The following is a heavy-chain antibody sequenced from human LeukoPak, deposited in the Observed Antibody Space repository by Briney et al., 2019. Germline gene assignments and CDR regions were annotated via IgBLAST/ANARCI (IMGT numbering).Heavy chain of an antibody. CDR3: ARVIFYYDSSGYYGQEYYYMDV. J-gene: IGHJ6*03. CDR1: XXTFTGYY. D-gene: IGHD3-22*01. Sequence: RAXXKVSCXXSXXTFTGYYMHWVRQAPGQGLEWMGWINPNSGGTNYAQKFQGRVTMTRDTSISTAYMELSRLRSDDTAVYYCARVIFYYDSSGYYGQEYYYMDVWGKGTXVTXSS. CDR2: INPNSGGT. V-gene: IGHV1-2*02.